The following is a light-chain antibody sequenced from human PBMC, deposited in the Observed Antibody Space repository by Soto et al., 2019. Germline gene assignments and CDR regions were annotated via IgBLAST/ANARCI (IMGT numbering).Light chain of an antibody. CDR2: GAF. CDR1: QSMTTK. J-gene: IGKJ5*01. V-gene: IGKV3-15*01. CDR3: QQRNVWPPIT. Sequence: EIVMTQSPSTLSVSPGEGVTLSCRASQSMTTKLAWYQQKPGQAPRLLIHGAFTRATGIPARFSGSGSGTEFTLTISTLQSEDFAVYYCQQRNVWPPITFGQGTRLEIK.